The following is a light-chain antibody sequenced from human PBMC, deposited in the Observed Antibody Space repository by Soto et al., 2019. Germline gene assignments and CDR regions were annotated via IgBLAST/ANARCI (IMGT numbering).Light chain of an antibody. CDR1: QSVSSN. Sequence: ERVMTQSPATLSVSPGESVTLSCKASQSVSSNLAWYQQKHGQAPRLXXYAASTRANGIPARFSGSGSGTELTLTISSLQSEDFGVYDGQPYNNWPTITFCQGTRLEIK. J-gene: IGKJ5*01. V-gene: IGKV3-15*01. CDR2: AAS. CDR3: QPYNNWPTIT.